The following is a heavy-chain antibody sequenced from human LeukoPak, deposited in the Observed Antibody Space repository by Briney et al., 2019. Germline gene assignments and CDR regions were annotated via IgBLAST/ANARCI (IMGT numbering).Heavy chain of an antibody. D-gene: IGHD2-21*02. Sequence: GRSLRLSCTASGLNFGDHAMSWFRQAPGKGREWVGFISSKTYGGTTDFAASVKGRFTISRDDSKSVAYLEMNSLKTEDTAVYYCTKAFCDGGGCYEPNYWGQGTLVTVSS. CDR1: GLNFGDHA. CDR3: TKAFCDGGGCYEPNY. CDR2: ISSKTYGGTT. V-gene: IGHV3-49*03. J-gene: IGHJ4*02.